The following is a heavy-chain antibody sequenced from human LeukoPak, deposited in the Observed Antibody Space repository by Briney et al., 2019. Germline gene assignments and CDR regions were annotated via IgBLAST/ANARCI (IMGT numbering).Heavy chain of an antibody. CDR1: GGTFSSYA. J-gene: IGHJ6*02. Sequence: ASVKVSCKASGGTFSSYAISWVRQAPGQGLEWMGGIIPIFGTANYAQKFQGRVTITADESTSTAYMELSSLRSEDTAVYYCAREAHTGNYYYYGMDVWGQGTTVTVSS. V-gene: IGHV1-69*13. CDR3: AREAHTGNYYYYGMDV. D-gene: IGHD2-21*01. CDR2: IIPIFGTA.